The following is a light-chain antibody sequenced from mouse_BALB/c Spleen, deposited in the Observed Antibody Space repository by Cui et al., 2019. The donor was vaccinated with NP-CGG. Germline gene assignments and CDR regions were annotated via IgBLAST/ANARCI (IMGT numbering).Light chain of an antibody. Sequence: QAVVTQESARTTSPGETVTLTCRSSTGAITTSNYANWVQEKPDHLFTGLICSTNTRAPGVPTRFSGSLIGDKAALTITGAQTEDEAIYFCALWYSNHWVFGGGTKLTVL. CDR2: STN. J-gene: IGLJ1*01. CDR1: TGAITTSNY. CDR3: ALWYSNHWV. V-gene: IGLV1*01.